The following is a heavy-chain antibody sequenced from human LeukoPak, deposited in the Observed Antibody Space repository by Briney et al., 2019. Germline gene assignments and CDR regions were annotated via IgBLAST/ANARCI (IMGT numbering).Heavy chain of an antibody. V-gene: IGHV1-46*01. D-gene: IGHD1-26*01. CDR1: GYTFTSYY. CDR2: INPSGGST. Sequence: ASVKVSCKASGYTFTSYYMHWVRQAPGQGLEWMGIINPSGGSTSYAQKFQGRVTMTRDTSTSTVYMELSSLRSEDMAVYYCARDPKDISYAPFNSFDYWGQGTLVTVSS. CDR3: ARDPKDISYAPFNSFDY. J-gene: IGHJ4*02.